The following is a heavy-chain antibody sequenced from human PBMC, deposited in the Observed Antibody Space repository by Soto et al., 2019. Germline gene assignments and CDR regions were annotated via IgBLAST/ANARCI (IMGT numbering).Heavy chain of an antibody. CDR1: GYTFTSYG. J-gene: IGHJ4*02. CDR3: ARGRYGDY. Sequence: QVHLVQSGAEVKKPGASVKVSCKGSGYTFTSYGITWVRQAPGQGLAWMGWISAHNGNTDYAQKLQGRGTVTRDTSTSAAYRELRSLRSDDTAVYYCARGRYGDYWGQGALVTVSS. V-gene: IGHV1-18*01. D-gene: IGHD1-1*01. CDR2: ISAHNGNT.